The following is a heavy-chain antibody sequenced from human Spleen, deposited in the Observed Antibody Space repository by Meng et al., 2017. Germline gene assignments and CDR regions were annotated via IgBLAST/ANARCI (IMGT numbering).Heavy chain of an antibody. Sequence: QVQLVQSGAEVKKPGASVKVSCKASVYTFTNYDINWVRQATGQGPEWMGRMIPNSGNTDYAQKFQGRVIMTRDTSISTAYMELTSLRSEDTAMYYCARGTGTGFDYWGQGALVTVSS. D-gene: IGHD1-7*01. J-gene: IGHJ4*02. V-gene: IGHV1-8*01. CDR3: ARGTGTGFDY. CDR2: MIPNSGNT. CDR1: VYTFTNYD.